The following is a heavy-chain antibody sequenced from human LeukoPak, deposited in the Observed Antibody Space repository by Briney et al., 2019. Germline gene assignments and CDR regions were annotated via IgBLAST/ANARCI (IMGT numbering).Heavy chain of an antibody. D-gene: IGHD2-15*01. J-gene: IGHJ6*02. V-gene: IGHV3-30-3*01. CDR3: ARDCSGGSCYLDYYYYGMDV. CDR1: GFTFSSYA. CDR2: ISYDGSNK. Sequence: GGSLRLSCAASGFTFSSYATHWVRQAPGKGLEWVAVISYDGSNKYYADSVKGRFTISRDNSKNTLYLQMNSLRAEDTAVYYCARDCSGGSCYLDYYYYGMDVWGQGTTVTVSS.